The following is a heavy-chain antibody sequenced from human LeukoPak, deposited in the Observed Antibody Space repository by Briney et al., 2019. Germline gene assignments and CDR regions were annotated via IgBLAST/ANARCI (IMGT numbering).Heavy chain of an antibody. J-gene: IGHJ3*02. D-gene: IGHD2-15*01. CDR3: ARDRVVGLGIDNAFDI. V-gene: IGHV1-69*13. Sequence: SVKVSCKASGGTFSSYAISWVRQAPGQGLEWMGGIIPVFGTANYAQKFQGRVTITADESTSTAYMELSSLRSEDTAVYYCARDRVVGLGIDNAFDIWGHGAMVTVSS. CDR1: GGTFSSYA. CDR2: IIPVFGTA.